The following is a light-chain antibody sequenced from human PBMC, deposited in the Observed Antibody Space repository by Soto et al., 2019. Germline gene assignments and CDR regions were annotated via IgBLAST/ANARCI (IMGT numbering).Light chain of an antibody. V-gene: IGLV2-14*01. CDR2: EVI. CDR3: SSYTTSTTGV. Sequence: QSALTQPASVSGSPGQSITISCTGTSSDVAYYNYVSWFQQHPGKAPKLMIYEVINRPSGVSNRFSGSKSGDTASLTISGLQAEDEADYYCSSYTTSTTGVFGGGTKLTVL. J-gene: IGLJ3*02. CDR1: SSDVAYYNY.